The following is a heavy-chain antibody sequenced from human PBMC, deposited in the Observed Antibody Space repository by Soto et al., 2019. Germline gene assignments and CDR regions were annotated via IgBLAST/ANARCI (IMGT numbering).Heavy chain of an antibody. V-gene: IGHV1-3*05. CDR2: INAGNGNT. Sequence: QVQLVQSGAEEKKPGASVKVSCKASGYTFTSYAMHWVRQAPGQRHEWMGWINAGNGNTQYSQKFQGRVTITRDTSASTAYMELSSLRSEDTAVYYCAMSSVVVTALDYWGPGTLVTFSS. CDR3: AMSSVVVTALDY. D-gene: IGHD2-21*02. J-gene: IGHJ4*02. CDR1: GYTFTSYA.